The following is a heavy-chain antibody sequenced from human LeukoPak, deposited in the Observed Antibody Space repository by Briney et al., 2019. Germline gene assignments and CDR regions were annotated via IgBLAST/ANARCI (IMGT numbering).Heavy chain of an antibody. CDR1: GGSISSYY. Sequence: SETLSLTCTVSGGSISSYYWSWIRQPPGKGLEWIGYIYYSGSTNYNPSLKSRVTISVDTSKNQFSLKLSPVTAADTAVYYCARDSYGVDLYFDLWGRGTLVTVSS. D-gene: IGHD4-17*01. V-gene: IGHV4-59*01. CDR3: ARDSYGVDLYFDL. J-gene: IGHJ2*01. CDR2: IYYSGST.